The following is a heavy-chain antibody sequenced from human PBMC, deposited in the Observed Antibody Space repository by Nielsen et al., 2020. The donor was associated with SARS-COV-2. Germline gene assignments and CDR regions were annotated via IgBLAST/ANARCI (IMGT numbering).Heavy chain of an antibody. V-gene: IGHV3-11*04. CDR2: ISSSGRTI. Sequence: GESLKISCAASGFTFSDYYMTWIRQAPGKGLEWVSYISSSGRTIFYADSVKGRFTISRDNAKNSLYLQMNSLRAEDTAVYYCARSWAINNWFDPWGQGTLVTVSS. J-gene: IGHJ5*02. D-gene: IGHD3-16*01. CDR1: GFTFSDYY. CDR3: ARSWAINNWFDP.